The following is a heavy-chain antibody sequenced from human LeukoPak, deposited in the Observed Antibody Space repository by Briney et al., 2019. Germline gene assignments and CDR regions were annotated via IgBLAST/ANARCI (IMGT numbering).Heavy chain of an antibody. CDR2: ISSSSSTI. CDR3: AELGITMIGGV. J-gene: IGHJ6*04. Sequence: GGSLRLSCAASGFTFSSYSMNWVRQAPGKGLEWVSYISSSSSTIYYADSVKGRFTVSRDNAKNSLYLQMNSLRAEDTAVYYCAELGITMIGGVWGKGTTVTISS. D-gene: IGHD3-10*02. CDR1: GFTFSSYS. V-gene: IGHV3-48*04.